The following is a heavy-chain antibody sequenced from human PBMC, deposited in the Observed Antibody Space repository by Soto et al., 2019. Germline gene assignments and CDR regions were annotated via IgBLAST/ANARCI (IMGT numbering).Heavy chain of an antibody. CDR2: IIPIFGTA. D-gene: IGHD5-18*01. V-gene: IGHV1-69*01. Sequence: QVQLGQSGAEVKKPGSSVKVSCNASGGTFSSYAISWVRQAPGQGLEWMGGIIPIFGTANYAQKFQGRVTITADESTSTAYMELSSLRSEDTAVYYCARVYDTAPRNGMDVWGQGTTVTVSS. CDR3: ARVYDTAPRNGMDV. J-gene: IGHJ6*02. CDR1: GGTFSSYA.